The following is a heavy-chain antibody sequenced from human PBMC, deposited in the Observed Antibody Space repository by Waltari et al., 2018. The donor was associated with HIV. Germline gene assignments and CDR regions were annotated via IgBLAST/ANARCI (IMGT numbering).Heavy chain of an antibody. Sequence: QVQLQESGPGMVRPSETLSLTCIVSGGSINSSKWWSWVRQPPGKGLEWIGDIHHSGDTNYNSSLKSRVKLTLDISKNRFSLNVTSVTAADTGVYFCAELRNYDDYGQYDFWGRGTLVIV. V-gene: IGHV4-4*02. CDR1: GGSINSSKW. CDR2: IHHSGDT. CDR3: AELRNYDDYGQYDF. J-gene: IGHJ4*02. D-gene: IGHD4-17*01.